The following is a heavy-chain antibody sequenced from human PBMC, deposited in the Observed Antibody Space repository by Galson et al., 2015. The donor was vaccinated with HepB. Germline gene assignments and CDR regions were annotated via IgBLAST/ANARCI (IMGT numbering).Heavy chain of an antibody. V-gene: IGHV3-15*01. CDR2: IKSKTDGGTT. CDR1: GFTFSNAR. D-gene: IGHD3-10*01. Sequence: SLRLSCAASGFTFSNARMSWVRQAPGKGLEWVGRIKSKTDGGTTDYAAPVKGRFTISRDDSKNTLYLQVNSLKTEDTAVYYCTTAATYYYGSGILFDYWGQGTLVTVSS. CDR3: TTAATYYYGSGILFDY. J-gene: IGHJ4*02.